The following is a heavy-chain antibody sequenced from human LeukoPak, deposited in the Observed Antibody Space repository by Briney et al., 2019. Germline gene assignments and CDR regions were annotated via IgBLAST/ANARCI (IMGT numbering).Heavy chain of an antibody. V-gene: IGHV1-2*02. J-gene: IGHJ3*02. CDR2: INPNSGGT. CDR3: ASTRDSSGYYFGLIAFDI. D-gene: IGHD3-22*01. CDR1: GYTFTGYY. Sequence: ASVKVSCKASGYTFTGYYMHWVRQAPGQGLEWMGWINPNSGGTNYAQKFQGRVTMTRDTSISTAYMELSRLRSDDTAVYYCASTRDSSGYYFGLIAFDIWGQGTMVTVSS.